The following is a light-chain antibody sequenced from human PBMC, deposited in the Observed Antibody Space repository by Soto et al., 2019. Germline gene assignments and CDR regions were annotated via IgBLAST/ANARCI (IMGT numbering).Light chain of an antibody. V-gene: IGKV1-5*01. CDR1: QSISSW. CDR3: QQLYTLPFT. Sequence: EIQMTQSPSALSASVVYRATITCLASQSISSWLAWYQQKPGKAPKLLIYEASTLQSGVPSRFSGSGSGTEFTLTISGLLPEDFAAYHCQQLYTLPFTFGQGTRLEIK. J-gene: IGKJ5*01. CDR2: EAS.